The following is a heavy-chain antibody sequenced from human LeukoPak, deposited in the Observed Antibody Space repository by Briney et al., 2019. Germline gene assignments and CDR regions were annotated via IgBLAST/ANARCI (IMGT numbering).Heavy chain of an antibody. CDR3: ARGRTFDN. Sequence: SETLSLTCTVSGGSISSYYWSWIRQPPGKGLEWIGNIYDRGSTKYNPSLKGRVTISVDTSKNQFSLRLSSVTAAATAVYYCARGRTFDNWGQGTLVTVSS. V-gene: IGHV4-59*01. J-gene: IGHJ4*02. CDR1: GGSISSYY. CDR2: IYDRGST.